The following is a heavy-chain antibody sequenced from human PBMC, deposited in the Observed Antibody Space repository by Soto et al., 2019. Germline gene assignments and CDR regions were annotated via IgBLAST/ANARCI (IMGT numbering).Heavy chain of an antibody. J-gene: IGHJ6*03. CDR3: ARDSIVATIKAKDGVRKKPSTNIVVVGAPPHYYMDV. Sequence: GGSLRLSCAASGFTFSDYYMSWIRQAPGKGLEWVSYISSSGSTIYYADSVKGRFTISRDNAKNSLYLQMNSLRAEDTAVYYCARDSIVATIKAKDGVRKKPSTNIVVVGAPPHYYMDVWGKGTTVTVSS. CDR1: GFTFSDYY. V-gene: IGHV3-11*01. D-gene: IGHD5-12*01. CDR2: ISSSGSTI.